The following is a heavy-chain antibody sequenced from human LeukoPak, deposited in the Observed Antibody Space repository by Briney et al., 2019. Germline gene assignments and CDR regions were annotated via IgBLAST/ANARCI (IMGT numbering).Heavy chain of an antibody. V-gene: IGHV1-18*01. CDR2: INTYNGNT. J-gene: IGHJ4*02. D-gene: IGHD1-26*01. CDR3: ARDLGDGVGAPGAY. CDR1: GYTFTNYG. Sequence: GASVKVSCKASGYTFTNYGITWMRQAPGQGLEWMGWINTYNGNTNYAQKLQGRVTITTDTSTSTAYMELRSLRSDDTAVFYCARDLGDGVGAPGAYWGQGALVTVSS.